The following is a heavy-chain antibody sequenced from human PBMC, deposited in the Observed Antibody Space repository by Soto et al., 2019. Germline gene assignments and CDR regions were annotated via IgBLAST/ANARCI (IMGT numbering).Heavy chain of an antibody. J-gene: IGHJ6*02. Sequence: PGESLKISCKGSGSSFTSYWINWVRQMPGKGLEWMGIIYPGDSDTRYSPSFQGQVTISADKSIDTAYLQWRSLKASDTAVYYCARHHGSPGSYFGLDVWGQGTTVTVSS. CDR2: IYPGDSDT. CDR1: GSSFTSYW. V-gene: IGHV5-51*01. CDR3: ARHHGSPGSYFGLDV. D-gene: IGHD6-13*01.